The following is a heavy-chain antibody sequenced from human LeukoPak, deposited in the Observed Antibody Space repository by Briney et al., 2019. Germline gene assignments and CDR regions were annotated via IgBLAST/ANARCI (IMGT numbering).Heavy chain of an antibody. Sequence: PGGSLRLSCAASGFTFSSYSMNWVRQAPGKGLEWVSSISSSSSYIYYADSVKGRFTISRDNAKNSLYLQMNSLRAEDTAVYYCARHMIDKDIVVVKYYFDYWGQGTLVTVSS. CDR2: ISSSSSYI. D-gene: IGHD2-15*01. J-gene: IGHJ4*02. CDR3: ARHMIDKDIVVVKYYFDY. CDR1: GFTFSSYS. V-gene: IGHV3-21*01.